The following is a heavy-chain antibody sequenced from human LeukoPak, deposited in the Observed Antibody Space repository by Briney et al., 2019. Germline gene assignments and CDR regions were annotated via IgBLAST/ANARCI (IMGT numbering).Heavy chain of an antibody. D-gene: IGHD1-26*01. CDR1: GFTFSGSA. Sequence: PGGSLRLSCAASGFTFSGSAMHWVRQASGKGLEWVGRIRSKANSYATAYAASVKGRFTTYRDDSKNTAYLQMNSLKTEDTAVYYCTTQVGATSDSDHWGQGTLVTVSS. CDR2: IRSKANSYAT. CDR3: TTQVGATSDSDH. J-gene: IGHJ5*02. V-gene: IGHV3-73*01.